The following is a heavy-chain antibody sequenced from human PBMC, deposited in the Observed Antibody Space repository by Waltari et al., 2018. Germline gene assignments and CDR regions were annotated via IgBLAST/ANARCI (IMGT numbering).Heavy chain of an antibody. CDR1: GGTFSSYA. D-gene: IGHD3-10*01. J-gene: IGHJ4*02. CDR2: ISLSFGTA. Sequence: QVQLVQSGAEVKKPGSSVKVSCKASGGTFSSYAISWVRQAPGQGLGWMGGISLSFGTANYAQKLQGRVTMTADESTSTAYMELSSLRSEDTAVYYCARDPKTVYSTMVRPSTPLSYWGQGTLVTVSS. V-gene: IGHV1-69*01. CDR3: ARDPKTVYSTMVRPSTPLSY.